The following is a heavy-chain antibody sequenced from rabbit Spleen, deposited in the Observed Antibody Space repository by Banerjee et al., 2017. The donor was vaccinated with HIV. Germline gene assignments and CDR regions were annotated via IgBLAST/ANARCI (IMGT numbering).Heavy chain of an antibody. CDR1: GFDFSRTA. J-gene: IGHJ6*01. CDR3: ARDLVGVIGWNFYL. V-gene: IGHV1S47*01. CDR2: IDPVFGIA. D-gene: IGHD5-1*01. Sequence: QEHLVESGGGLVQPEGSLTLTCKASGFDFSRTAMCWVRQAPGKGLEWIGYIDPVFGIAYYANWVNGRFSISRENAQNTVFLQMTSLTAADRAAYFCARDLVGVIGWNFYLWGPGTLVTVS.